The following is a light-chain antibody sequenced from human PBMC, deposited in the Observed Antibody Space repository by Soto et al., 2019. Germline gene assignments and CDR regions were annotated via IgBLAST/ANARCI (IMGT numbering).Light chain of an antibody. J-gene: IGKJ2*01. V-gene: IGKV3-20*01. CDR3: QQYGASPPYT. CDR1: RSFASSY. Sequence: PGERATLSCRASRSFASSYLAWYQHKPGQAPRLLIYAASIRATGVPDRFSGSGSGTDFTLTISRLEPEDSAVYYCQQYGASPPYTFGQGTKVEI. CDR2: AAS.